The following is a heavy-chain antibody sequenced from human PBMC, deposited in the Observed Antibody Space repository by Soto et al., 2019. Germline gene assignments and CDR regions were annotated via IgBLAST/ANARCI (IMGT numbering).Heavy chain of an antibody. J-gene: IGHJ4*02. CDR1: GGSISSSSYY. V-gene: IGHV4-39*01. D-gene: IGHD6-13*01. CDR2: IYYSGST. CDR3: ARGVAAAGNLRVLFDY. Sequence: SETLSLTCTVSGGSISSSSYYWGWIRQPPGKGLEWIGSIYYSGSTYYNPSLKSRVTISVDTSKNQFSLKLSSVTAADTAVYYCARGVAAAGNLRVLFDYWGQGTLVTVSS.